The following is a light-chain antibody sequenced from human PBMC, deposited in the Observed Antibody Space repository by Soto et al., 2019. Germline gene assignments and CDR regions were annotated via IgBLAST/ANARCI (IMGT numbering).Light chain of an antibody. V-gene: IGKV1-5*01. Sequence: QMTRSPSALCPSVLGRGPSTCRASQSISSWLAWYQQKPGKAPKLLIYDASSLESGVPSRFSGSGSGTEFTLTISSLQPDDFATYYCQQYNSYSWTCGQGTKVEIK. CDR1: QSISSW. J-gene: IGKJ1*01. CDR3: QQYNSYSWT. CDR2: DAS.